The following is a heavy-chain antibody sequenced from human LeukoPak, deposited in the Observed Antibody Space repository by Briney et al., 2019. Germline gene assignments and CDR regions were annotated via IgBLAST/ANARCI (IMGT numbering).Heavy chain of an antibody. CDR2: ISAYNGNT. CDR3: TRDPGIAAVGRGLGDY. CDR1: GYTFTGYG. V-gene: IGHV1-18*01. D-gene: IGHD6-13*01. J-gene: IGHJ4*02. Sequence: ASVTVSCKASGYTFTGYGSSWVRQAPGQGLEWMGWISAYNGNTNYAQKFQGRVTMTTDTSTSTAYMELRSLRSDDSAVYYCTRDPGIAAVGRGLGDYWGQGTLVTVSS.